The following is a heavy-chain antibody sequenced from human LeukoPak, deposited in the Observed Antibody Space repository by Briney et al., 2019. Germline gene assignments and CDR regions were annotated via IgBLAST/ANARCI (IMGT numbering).Heavy chain of an antibody. D-gene: IGHD3-22*01. Sequence: GGSLRLSCAASGFTFSSYAMHWVRQAPGKGLEYVSAISSNGGSTYYANSVKGRFTISRDNPKNTLYLQMGSLRAEDMAVYYCARGAYYYDSSGYLGIGYWGQGTLVTVSS. CDR1: GFTFSSYA. J-gene: IGHJ4*02. CDR3: ARGAYYYDSSGYLGIGY. V-gene: IGHV3-64*01. CDR2: ISSNGGST.